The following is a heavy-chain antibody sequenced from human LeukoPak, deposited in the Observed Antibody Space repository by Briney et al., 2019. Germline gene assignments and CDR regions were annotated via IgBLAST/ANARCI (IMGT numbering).Heavy chain of an antibody. D-gene: IGHD5-24*01. V-gene: IGHV1-2*02. CDR1: GYTFTGYH. CDR2: INPNSGGT. CDR3: ARPRGDGYNDCYYY. J-gene: IGHJ4*02. Sequence: ASVKVPCKASGYTFTGYHMHWVRQAPGQGLEWMGWINPNSGGTHFAQKFQGRVTMTRDTSLSTAYMELSRLTSDDTAVYYCARPRGDGYNDCYYYWGQGTLVTVSS.